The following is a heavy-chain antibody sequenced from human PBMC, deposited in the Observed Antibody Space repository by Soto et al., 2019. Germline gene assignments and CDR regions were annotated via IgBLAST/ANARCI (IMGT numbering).Heavy chain of an antibody. CDR2: INPNSGGT. J-gene: IGHJ4*02. D-gene: IGHD6-6*01. V-gene: IGHV1-2*02. CDR1: GYTFTGYY. Sequence: QVQLVQSGAEVKKPGASVKVSCKASGYTFTGYYMHWVRQAPGQGLEWMGWINPNSGGTNYAQKFQGRVTMTRDTSISTASMELSRLRFDDTAVYYCARDWHLVFRSRESASDYWGQGTLVTVSS. CDR3: ARDWHLVFRSRESASDY.